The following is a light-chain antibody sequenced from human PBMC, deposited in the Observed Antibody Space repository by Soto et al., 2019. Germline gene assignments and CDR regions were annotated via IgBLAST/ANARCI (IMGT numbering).Light chain of an antibody. V-gene: IGKV1-5*01. J-gene: IGKJ1*01. CDR3: QQYNSYPWT. CDR2: DAS. Sequence: IQMTQSPSTLYASVGDRVKINCRASQSISSWLAWYQQKPGKAPKLLIYDASSLESGVPSRFSGSGSGTEFTLTISSLQPDDFATYYCQQYNSYPWTFGQGSKVDI. CDR1: QSISSW.